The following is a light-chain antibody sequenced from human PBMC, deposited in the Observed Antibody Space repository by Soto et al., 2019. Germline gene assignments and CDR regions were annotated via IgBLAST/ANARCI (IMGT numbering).Light chain of an antibody. CDR3: QQYGNLPYS. CDR2: GAS. V-gene: IGKV3-20*01. CDR1: QTVSSSY. Sequence: EIVLTQSPGTLSLSPGERATLSCRASQTVSSSYLGWYQQKPGQAPRLLIYGASSRATGIPDRFSGRASGTDFTLTISRLEPEDFAVYYCQQYGNLPYSFGQGTKLEIK. J-gene: IGKJ2*03.